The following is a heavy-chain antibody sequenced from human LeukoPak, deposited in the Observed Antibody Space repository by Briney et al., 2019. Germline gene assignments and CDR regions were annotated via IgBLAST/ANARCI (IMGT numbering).Heavy chain of an antibody. CDR1: GYTFTGYY. D-gene: IGHD6-19*01. Sequence: ASVKVSCKASGYTFTGYYMHWVRQAPGQGLEWMGWINPNSGGTNYAQKFQGRVTMTRDTSISTAYMELSRLRSDDTAVYYCARDREKYSSYHDTIEIWGQGTMVTVSS. J-gene: IGHJ3*02. CDR2: INPNSGGT. V-gene: IGHV1-2*02. CDR3: ARDREKYSSYHDTIEI.